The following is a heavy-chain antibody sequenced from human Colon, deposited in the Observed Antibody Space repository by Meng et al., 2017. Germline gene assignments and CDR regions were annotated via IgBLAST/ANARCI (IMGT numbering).Heavy chain of an antibody. CDR1: GDSVAGNSAA. D-gene: IGHD6-19*01. CDR2: TNYRSKWYN. Sequence: VHLQPYRRGLLKPAQTLSTTCATSGDSVAGNSAAWNWIRQSPPRGLEWLGRTNYRSKWYNSYAVSVKSRITINPDTSKNQFSLQLNSVTPEDTAMYYCARAGSSGWIDYWGQGTLVTVSS. V-gene: IGHV6-1*01. J-gene: IGHJ4*02. CDR3: ARAGSSGWIDY.